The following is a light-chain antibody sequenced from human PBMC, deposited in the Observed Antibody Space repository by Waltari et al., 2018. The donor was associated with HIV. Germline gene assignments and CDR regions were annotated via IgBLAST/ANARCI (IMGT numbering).Light chain of an antibody. Sequence: QSVLTQPPSVSATPGQKVTISCSGSSSNIGYNYVFWYQQLPGTAPKLLICDKNKRPSGIPDRFSGSKSGTSATLGITGLQTGDEADYYCATWDSGLSAVVFGGGTKLTVL. J-gene: IGLJ2*01. V-gene: IGLV1-51*01. CDR1: SSNIGYNY. CDR3: ATWDSGLSAVV. CDR2: DKN.